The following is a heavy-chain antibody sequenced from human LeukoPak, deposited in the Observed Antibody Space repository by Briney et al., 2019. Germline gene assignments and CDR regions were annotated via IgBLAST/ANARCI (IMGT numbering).Heavy chain of an antibody. CDR3: ASHRRFSSGSEEFDY. D-gene: IGHD6-19*01. J-gene: IGHJ4*02. Sequence: SETLSLTCTVSGGSISSVDYYGAGIRQPPGKGLEWIGSVYYRGDTYYHPSLKSRVTISLDASKNQFSLKLSSVTAADTAVYYCASHRRFSSGSEEFDYWGQGALVTVSS. V-gene: IGHV4-39*01. CDR2: VYYRGDT. CDR1: GGSISSVDYY.